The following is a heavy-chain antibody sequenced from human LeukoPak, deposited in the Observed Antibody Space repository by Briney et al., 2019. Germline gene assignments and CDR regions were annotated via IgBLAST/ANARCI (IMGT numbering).Heavy chain of an antibody. J-gene: IGHJ5*02. Sequence: GGPLRLSCAASGFTFSSYAMSWVRQAPGKGREWVSAISGSGGSTYYADSGKGRFTISRDNSKNPLYLRMNSLRAEDTAVYYCAKVYSSGWYRVNNWFDPWGQGTLVTVSS. D-gene: IGHD6-19*01. CDR1: GFTFSSYA. CDR3: AKVYSSGWYRVNNWFDP. V-gene: IGHV3-23*01. CDR2: ISGSGGST.